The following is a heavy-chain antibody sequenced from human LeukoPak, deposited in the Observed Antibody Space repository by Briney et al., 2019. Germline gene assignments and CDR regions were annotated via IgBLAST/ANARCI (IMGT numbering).Heavy chain of an antibody. D-gene: IGHD6-13*01. CDR3: AKDVMRYSSSWYYFDY. J-gene: IGHJ4*02. CDR1: GFTFSSYG. CDR2: ISYDGSNK. V-gene: IGHV3-30*18. Sequence: GGSLRLSCAASGFTFSSYGMPWVRQAPGKGLEWVAVISYDGSNKYYADSVKGRFTISRDDSKNTLYLQMNSLRAEDTAVYYCAKDVMRYSSSWYYFDYWGQGTLVTVSS.